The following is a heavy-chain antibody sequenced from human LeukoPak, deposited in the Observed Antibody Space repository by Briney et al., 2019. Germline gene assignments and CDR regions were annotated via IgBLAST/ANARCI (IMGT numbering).Heavy chain of an antibody. J-gene: IGHJ5*02. D-gene: IGHD3-22*01. CDR3: ARDPEYYYDSSGYYLGWFDP. Sequence: SVKVSCKASGGTFSSYAISWVRQAPGQGLEWMGGIIPIFGTANYAQKFQGRVTITADESTSTAYMELSSLRSEDTAVYYCARDPEYYYDSSGYYLGWFDPWGQGTLVTVSS. CDR1: GGTFSSYA. V-gene: IGHV1-69*01. CDR2: IIPIFGTA.